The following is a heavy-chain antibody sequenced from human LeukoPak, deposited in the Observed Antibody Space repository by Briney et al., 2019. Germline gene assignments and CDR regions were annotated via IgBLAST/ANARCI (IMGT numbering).Heavy chain of an antibody. CDR1: GFTFSSYG. CDR2: IWYDGSKQ. CDR3: VREIWHSSAKTFDP. V-gene: IGHV3-33*01. J-gene: IGHJ5*02. D-gene: IGHD3-10*01. Sequence: GRSLRLSCAASGFTFSSYGMHWVRQAPGKGLEWVAVIWYDGSKQDYADSVKGRFTISRDNSKNTLFLQMNSLRVEDTAVYYCVREIWHSSAKTFDPWGQGTLVTVSS.